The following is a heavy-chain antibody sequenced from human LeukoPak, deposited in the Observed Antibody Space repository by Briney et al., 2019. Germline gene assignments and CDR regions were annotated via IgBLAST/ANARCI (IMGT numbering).Heavy chain of an antibody. CDR3: ARAGWLLGSLQENDAFDI. J-gene: IGHJ3*02. V-gene: IGHV3-20*04. Sequence: PGGSLSLSCAASGFTFSSYEMNWVRQAPGKGLEWVSGINWNGGSTGYADSVKGRFTISRDNAKNSLYLQMNSLRAEDTALYYCARAGWLLGSLQENDAFDIWGQGTMVTVSS. CDR2: INWNGGST. D-gene: IGHD3-9*01. CDR1: GFTFSSYE.